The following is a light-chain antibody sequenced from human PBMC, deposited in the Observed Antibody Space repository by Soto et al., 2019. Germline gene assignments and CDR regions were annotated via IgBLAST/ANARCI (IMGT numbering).Light chain of an antibody. J-gene: IGKJ1*01. CDR2: AAS. V-gene: IGKV1-39*01. CDR3: QQSYSTPRT. Sequence: DIQMTQSPSYLSASVGDRVTITCLASQSISSYLNWYQQKPGKAPKLLIYAASSLQSEVPSRFSGSGSGTDFTLTIRSLQPEDFATYYCQQSYSTPRTFGQGTKVDIK. CDR1: QSISSY.